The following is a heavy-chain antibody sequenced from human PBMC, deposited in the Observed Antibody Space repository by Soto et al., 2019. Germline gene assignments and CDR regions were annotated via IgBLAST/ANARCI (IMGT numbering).Heavy chain of an antibody. J-gene: IGHJ4*02. D-gene: IGHD3-22*01. Sequence: GGSLRLSCAASGFTFSSYAMSWVRQAPGKGLEWVSAISGSGGSTYYADSVKGRFTISRDNSKNTLYLQMNSLRAEDTAVYYCAKEVYYYDSSGYNFDYWGQGTLVTVSS. CDR2: ISGSGGST. V-gene: IGHV3-23*01. CDR1: GFTFSSYA. CDR3: AKEVYYYDSSGYNFDY.